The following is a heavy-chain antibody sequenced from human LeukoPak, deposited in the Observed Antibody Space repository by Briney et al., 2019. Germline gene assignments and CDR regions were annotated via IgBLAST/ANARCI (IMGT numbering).Heavy chain of an antibody. Sequence: SSETLSLTCAVSGDSMISTNWWSWVRQPPGKGLELIGEIYHTGSTNYNPSLQSRVTISIDKSKNQFSLRLSSVTAADTAFYYCARRGGFFDFWGQGTLVTVSS. CDR3: ARRGGFFDF. J-gene: IGHJ4*02. CDR1: GDSMISTNW. CDR2: IYHTGST. D-gene: IGHD3-16*01. V-gene: IGHV4-4*02.